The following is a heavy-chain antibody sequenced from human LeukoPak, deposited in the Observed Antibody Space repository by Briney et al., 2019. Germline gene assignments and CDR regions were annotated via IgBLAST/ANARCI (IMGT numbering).Heavy chain of an antibody. CDR1: GYTFTSYG. CDR3: ATVKRITIFGVVIYFDY. D-gene: IGHD3-3*01. Sequence: ASVKVSCKASGYTFTSYGISWVRQAPGQGLEWMGWISAYNGNTNYAQKLQGRVTMTTDTSTSTAYMELRSLRSEDTAVYYCATVKRITIFGVVIYFDYWGQGTLVTVSS. CDR2: ISAYNGNT. V-gene: IGHV1-18*01. J-gene: IGHJ4*02.